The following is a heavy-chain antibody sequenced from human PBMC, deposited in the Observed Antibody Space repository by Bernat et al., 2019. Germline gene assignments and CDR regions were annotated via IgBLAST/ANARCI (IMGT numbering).Heavy chain of an antibody. D-gene: IGHD3-3*01. CDR2: ISSSSSYI. CDR1: GFTFNSYS. Sequence: EVQLVESVGGLVKPGGSLRLSCAASGFTFNSYSMNWVRQAPGKGLEWVSSISSSSSYIYYADSVKGRFTISSDNAKNSLYLQLNSLRAEDTAVYYCARTYDFWSGYYTEPFDYWGQGTLVTVSS. V-gene: IGHV3-21*01. J-gene: IGHJ4*02. CDR3: ARTYDFWSGYYTEPFDY.